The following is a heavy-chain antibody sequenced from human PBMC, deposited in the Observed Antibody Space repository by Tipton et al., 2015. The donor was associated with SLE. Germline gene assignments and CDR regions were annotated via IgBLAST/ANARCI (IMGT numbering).Heavy chain of an antibody. CDR2: VCNSVST. D-gene: IGHD6-13*01. CDR3: ARDFRAVAGRFFYYYMDV. J-gene: IGHJ6*03. Sequence: TLSLTCTVSGASVSSFCWNWIRQSPGKGLEWIACVCNSVSTNYDPSLKSRGTISVDTSKNHFSLELTSVTAADTAVYYCARDFRAVAGRFFYYYMDVWGKGTTVTV. V-gene: IGHV4-4*08. CDR1: GASVSSFC.